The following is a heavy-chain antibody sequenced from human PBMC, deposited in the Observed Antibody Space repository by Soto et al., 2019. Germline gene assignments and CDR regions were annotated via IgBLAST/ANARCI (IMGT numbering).Heavy chain of an antibody. V-gene: IGHV3-30*03. CDR2: ISSDGSDT. D-gene: IGHD3-10*01. CDR1: GFSFDSYG. J-gene: IGHJ5*02. Sequence: QAQLVESGGGVVQPGGSLRLSCEGSGFSFDSYGLHWVRQAPGKGLEWVALISSDGSDTRYGTSVKGRFTVSRDNSKSSLYLQMTSLRGEDTAVYYCARRTSMVREGCNWCDPWGQGTLVTVST. CDR3: ARRTSMVREGCNWCDP.